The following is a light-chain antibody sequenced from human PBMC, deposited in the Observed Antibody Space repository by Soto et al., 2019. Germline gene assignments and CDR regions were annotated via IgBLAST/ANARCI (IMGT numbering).Light chain of an antibody. J-gene: IGKJ1*01. CDR3: QQYNSYSKWK. CDR2: DAS. Sequence: DIQMTQSPSTLSASVGDRVTITCRASQSISSWLAWYQQKPGKAPKLLIYDASSLESGVPSRFSGSGSGTEFTLTISSLQPDDFATYSCQQYNSYSKWKFGQGTKADIX. V-gene: IGKV1-5*01. CDR1: QSISSW.